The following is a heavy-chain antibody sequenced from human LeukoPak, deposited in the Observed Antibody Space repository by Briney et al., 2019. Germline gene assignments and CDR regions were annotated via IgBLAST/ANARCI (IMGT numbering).Heavy chain of an antibody. D-gene: IGHD3-9*01. CDR1: GGTFSSYA. Sequence: ASVKVSCKASGGTFSSYAISWVRQAPGQGLEWMGGIIPIFGTANYAQKFQGRVTITTDESTSPAYMELSSLRSEDTAVYYCARDESGLTGYYSYWGQGTLVTVSS. V-gene: IGHV1-69*05. CDR2: IIPIFGTA. J-gene: IGHJ4*02. CDR3: ARDESGLTGYYSY.